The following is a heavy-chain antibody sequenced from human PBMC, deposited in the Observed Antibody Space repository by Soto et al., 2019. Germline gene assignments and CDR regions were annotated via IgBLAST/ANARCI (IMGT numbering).Heavy chain of an antibody. Sequence: QVQLVESGGGVVQPGRSLRLSCAASGFTFSSYGMHWVRQAPGKGLEWVAVISYDGSNKYYADSVKGRFTISRDNSKNTLYLQMNSLRAEDTAVYYCAKDRVWSTVTTIGDYWGQGTLVTVSS. V-gene: IGHV3-30*18. CDR3: AKDRVWSTVTTIGDY. D-gene: IGHD4-17*01. CDR2: ISYDGSNK. CDR1: GFTFSSYG. J-gene: IGHJ4*02.